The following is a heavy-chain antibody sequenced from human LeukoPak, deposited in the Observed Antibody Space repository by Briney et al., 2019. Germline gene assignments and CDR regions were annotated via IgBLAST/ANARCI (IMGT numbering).Heavy chain of an antibody. D-gene: IGHD3-9*01. V-gene: IGHV3-23*01. CDR3: AKNRVLRYFDWLSPDAFDI. Sequence: GGSLRLSCAASGFTFSSYAMSWVRQAPGKGLEWVSAISGSGCSTYYADSVKGRFTISRDNSKNTLYLQMNSLRAEDTAVYYCAKNRVLRYFDWLSPDAFDIWGQGTMVTVSS. J-gene: IGHJ3*02. CDR2: ISGSGCST. CDR1: GFTFSSYA.